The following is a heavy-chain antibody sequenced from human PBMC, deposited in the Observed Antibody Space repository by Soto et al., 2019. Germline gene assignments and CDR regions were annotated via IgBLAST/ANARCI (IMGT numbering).Heavy chain of an antibody. Sequence: GASVKVSCKASGYTFTSYGISWVRQAPGQGLEWMGWISAYNGNTNYAQKLQGRVTMTTDTSTSTAYMELRSLRSDDTAVYYCAREGGSCSSTSCSPSDAFDIWGQGTMVTVSS. CDR3: AREGGSCSSTSCSPSDAFDI. CDR1: GYTFTSYG. J-gene: IGHJ3*02. D-gene: IGHD2-2*01. V-gene: IGHV1-18*01. CDR2: ISAYNGNT.